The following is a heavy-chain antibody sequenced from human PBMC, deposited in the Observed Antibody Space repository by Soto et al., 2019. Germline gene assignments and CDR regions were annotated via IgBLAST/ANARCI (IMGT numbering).Heavy chain of an antibody. J-gene: IGHJ6*03. D-gene: IGHD4-4*01. Sequence: GGSLRLSCAASGFTFSSYWMSWVRQAPGKGLEWVANIKQDGSEKYYVDSVKGRFTISRDNAKNSLYLQMNSLRAEDMAVYYCASVTSTRYYYMDVWGKGTTVTVSS. CDR3: ASVTSTRYYYMDV. CDR1: GFTFSSYW. V-gene: IGHV3-7*01. CDR2: IKQDGSEK.